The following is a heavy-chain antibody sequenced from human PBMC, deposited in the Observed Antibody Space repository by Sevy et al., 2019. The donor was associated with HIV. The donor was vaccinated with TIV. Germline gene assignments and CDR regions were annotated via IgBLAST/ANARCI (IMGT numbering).Heavy chain of an antibody. Sequence: GGSLRLSCTASGFTFSTYWMSWVRQAPGKGLEWVANINQDGSDTYYVDSVKGRFIISRDNAKNSLYLQMNSLIAEDTAVYYCARPYRTDPYYYSGSSGYYYPTYFDYWGQGTLVTVSS. J-gene: IGHJ4*02. CDR3: ARPYRTDPYYYSGSSGYYYPTYFDY. CDR2: INQDGSDT. CDR1: GFTFSTYW. V-gene: IGHV3-7*01. D-gene: IGHD3-22*01.